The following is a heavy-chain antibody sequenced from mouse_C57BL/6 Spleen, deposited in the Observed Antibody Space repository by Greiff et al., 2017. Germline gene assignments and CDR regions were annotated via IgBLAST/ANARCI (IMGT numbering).Heavy chain of an antibody. Sequence: QVQLQQPGAELVRPGSSVKLSCKASGYTFTSYWMHWVKQRPIQGLEWIGNIDPSDSETHYNQKFKDKATLTVDKSSSTAYMQLSSLTSEDSAVYYCARTAQATPYFDYWGQGTTLTVSS. CDR2: IDPSDSET. V-gene: IGHV1-52*01. D-gene: IGHD3-2*02. CDR1: GYTFTSYW. J-gene: IGHJ2*01. CDR3: ARTAQATPYFDY.